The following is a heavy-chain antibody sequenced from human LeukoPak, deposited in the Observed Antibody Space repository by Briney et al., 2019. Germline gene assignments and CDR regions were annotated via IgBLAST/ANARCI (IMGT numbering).Heavy chain of an antibody. CDR3: AKDSMVRGVIITTFDY. V-gene: IGHV3-9*01. Sequence: PGGSLRLSCAASGFTFDDYAMHWVRQAPGKGLEWVSGISWNSGSIGYADSVKGRFTISRDNAKNSLYLQMNSLRAEDTALYYCAKDSMVRGVIITTFDYWGQGALVTVSS. J-gene: IGHJ4*02. D-gene: IGHD3-10*01. CDR2: ISWNSGSI. CDR1: GFTFDDYA.